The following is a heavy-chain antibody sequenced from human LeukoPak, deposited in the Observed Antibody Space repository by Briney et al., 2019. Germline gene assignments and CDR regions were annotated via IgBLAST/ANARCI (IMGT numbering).Heavy chain of an antibody. D-gene: IGHD3-22*01. Sequence: TGGSLRLSCAASGFTFSSYSMNCVRQAPGKGLEWVSSISSSSSYIYYADSVKGRFTISRDNAKNSLYLQMNSLRAEDTAVYYCARGGTYDSSGYYYWGQGTLVTVSS. V-gene: IGHV3-21*01. CDR1: GFTFSSYS. J-gene: IGHJ4*02. CDR2: ISSSSSYI. CDR3: ARGGTYDSSGYYY.